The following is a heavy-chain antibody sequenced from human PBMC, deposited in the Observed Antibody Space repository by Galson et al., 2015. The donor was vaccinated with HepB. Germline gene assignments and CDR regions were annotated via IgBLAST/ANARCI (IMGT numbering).Heavy chain of an antibody. CDR2: IIPILGIA. CDR1: GGTFSSYA. V-gene: IGHV1-69*04. J-gene: IGHJ6*02. D-gene: IGHD3-3*01. Sequence: SVKVSCKASGGTFSSYAISWVRQAPGQGLEWMGRIIPILGIANYAQKFQGIVTITAGKSTSTAYMELSSLRSEDTAVYYCARSKLRFLEWLPRFYCGTDVSGQGTTVALSS. CDR3: ARSKLRFLEWLPRFYCGTDV.